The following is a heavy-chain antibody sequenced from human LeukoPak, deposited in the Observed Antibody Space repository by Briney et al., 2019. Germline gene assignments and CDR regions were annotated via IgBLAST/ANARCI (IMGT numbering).Heavy chain of an antibody. Sequence: GGSLRLSCAASGFISDDYGMSWVRQAPGKGLEWVSDINWNGGSTGYADSVKGRFTISRDNAKNSLYLQMNSLRAEDTALYYCARDHRYSSSYGPHYYWGQGTLVTVCS. J-gene: IGHJ4*02. D-gene: IGHD6-13*01. CDR3: ARDHRYSSSYGPHYY. CDR1: GFISDDYG. V-gene: IGHV3-20*04. CDR2: INWNGGST.